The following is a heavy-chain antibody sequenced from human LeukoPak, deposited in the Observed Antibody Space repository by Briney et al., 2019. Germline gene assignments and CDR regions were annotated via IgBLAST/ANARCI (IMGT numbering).Heavy chain of an antibody. J-gene: IGHJ5*02. D-gene: IGHD3-10*01. CDR1: GGTFSSYA. V-gene: IGHV1-69*04. CDR2: IIPILGIA. Sequence: GASVKVSCKASGGTFSSYAISWVRQAPGQGLEWMGRIIPILGIANYAQKFQGRVTITADKSTSTAYMELSSLRSEDTAVYYCARDPPMVRGLGDWFDPWGQGTLVTVSS. CDR3: ARDPPMVRGLGDWFDP.